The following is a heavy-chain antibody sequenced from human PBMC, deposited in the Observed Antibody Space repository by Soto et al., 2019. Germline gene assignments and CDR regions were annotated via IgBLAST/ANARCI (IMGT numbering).Heavy chain of an antibody. CDR2: IDWDNNK. CDR3: ARIRGGYDIYYYGMDV. CDR1: GFSLSTTGTC. V-gene: IGHV2-70*01. Sequence: GSGPTLVNPTQTLTLTCTFSGFSLSTTGTCVTWIRQPPGKALEWLALIDWDNNKYYSTSLKTRLTISKDTSKNQVVLTMTNMDPVDTATYYCARIRGGYDIYYYGMDVWGQGTTVTVSS. D-gene: IGHD5-12*01. J-gene: IGHJ6*02.